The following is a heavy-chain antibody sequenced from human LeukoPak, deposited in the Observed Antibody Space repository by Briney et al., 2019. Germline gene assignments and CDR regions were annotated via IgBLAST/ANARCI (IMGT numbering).Heavy chain of an antibody. V-gene: IGHV3-21*06. CDR1: GFTFSSYW. CDR2: IDASGNYI. J-gene: IGHJ3*02. Sequence: GGSLRLSCAASGFTFSSYWMSWVRQAPGKGLEWVSFIDASGNYIQYADSMKGRFTISRDNAQNSLFLQLNSLRVEDTAVYYCARDKGVTLRAYDIWGQGTMVTVSS. D-gene: IGHD2-21*02. CDR3: ARDKGVTLRAYDI.